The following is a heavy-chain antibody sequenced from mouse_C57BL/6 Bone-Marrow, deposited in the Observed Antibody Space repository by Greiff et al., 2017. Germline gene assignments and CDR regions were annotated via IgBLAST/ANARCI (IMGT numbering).Heavy chain of an antibody. J-gene: IGHJ2*01. CDR2: INPSTGGT. V-gene: IGHV1-42*01. CDR1: GYSFTGYY. CDR3: ARGTRRDFDY. Sequence: VQLQQSGPELVKPGASVKISCKASGYSFTGYYMNWVKQSPEKSLEWIGEINPSTGGTTYNQKFKAKATLTVDKSSSTAYMQLKSLTSEDAAVYYCARGTRRDFDYWGQGTTLTVSA.